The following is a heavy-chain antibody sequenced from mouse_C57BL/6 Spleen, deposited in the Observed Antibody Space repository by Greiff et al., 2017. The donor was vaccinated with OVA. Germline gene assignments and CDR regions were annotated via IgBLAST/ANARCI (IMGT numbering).Heavy chain of an antibody. CDR3: ARWVDGYYFDY. Sequence: QVHVKQPGAELVMPGASVKLSCKASGYTFTSYWMHWVKQRPGQGLEWIGEIDPSDSYTNYNQKFKGKSTLTVDKSSSTAYMQLSSLTSEDSAVYYCARWVDGYYFDYWGQGTTLTVSS. D-gene: IGHD2-3*01. CDR2: IDPSDSYT. J-gene: IGHJ2*01. CDR1: GYTFTSYW. V-gene: IGHV1-69*01.